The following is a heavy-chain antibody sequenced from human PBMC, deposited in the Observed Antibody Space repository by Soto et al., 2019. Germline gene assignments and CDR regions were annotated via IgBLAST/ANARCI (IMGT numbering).Heavy chain of an antibody. Sequence: EVQLLESGGGLVQPGESLRLSCAASGFTFSSYGMSWVRQAPGKGLEWVSAISGDGAGTYYADSVKGRFTISRDNSKNTLCLQMNGLRAEDTALYYCVRGIFTLDYWGQGTLVTVTS. CDR2: ISGDGAGT. V-gene: IGHV3-23*01. D-gene: IGHD6-13*01. CDR3: VRGIFTLDY. CDR1: GFTFSSYG. J-gene: IGHJ4*02.